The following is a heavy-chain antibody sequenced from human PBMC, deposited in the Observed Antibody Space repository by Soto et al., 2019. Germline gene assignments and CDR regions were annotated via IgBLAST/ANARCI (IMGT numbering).Heavy chain of an antibody. CDR2: ISFKSGSI. CDR1: GFTFDDYA. V-gene: IGHV3-9*01. Sequence: EVQLVESGGGLVQPGRSLRLSCVASGFTFDDYAMHWVRQAPGKGLEWVSGISFKSGSIGYADSVKGRFTISRDNAKNSLYLQMNSLSTEDTAFYYCANGMDYWGQGTLVTVSS. J-gene: IGHJ4*02. CDR3: ANGMDY.